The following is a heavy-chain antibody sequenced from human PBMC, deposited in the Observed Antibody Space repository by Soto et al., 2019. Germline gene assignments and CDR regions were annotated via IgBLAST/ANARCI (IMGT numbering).Heavy chain of an antibody. D-gene: IGHD5-12*01. Sequence: SETLSLTCTVSGGSISSSMYYWGWIRQPPGKGLEWIGSIYYSGSTYYNPSLKSRATISVDTSKNQFSLRLSSVTAADTAVYYCARQRRRDGYNVEERPGYFDSWRQGTLVTVSS. J-gene: IGHJ4*02. CDR1: GGSISSSMYY. CDR3: ARQRRRDGYNVEERPGYFDS. V-gene: IGHV4-39*01. CDR2: IYYSGST.